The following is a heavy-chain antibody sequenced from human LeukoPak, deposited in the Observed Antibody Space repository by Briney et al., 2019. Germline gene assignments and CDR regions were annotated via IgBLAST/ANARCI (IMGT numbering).Heavy chain of an antibody. CDR3: ARDGLGRGLWFDP. CDR1: GYTFTSYG. J-gene: IGHJ5*02. V-gene: IGHV1-18*01. D-gene: IGHD2-15*01. Sequence: ASVKVSCKASGYTFTSYGISWVRQAPGQGLEWMGWISAYNGNTNYAQKLQGRVTMTTDKSTSTAYMELSSLRSEDTAVYYCARDGLGRGLWFDPWGQGTLVTVSS. CDR2: ISAYNGNT.